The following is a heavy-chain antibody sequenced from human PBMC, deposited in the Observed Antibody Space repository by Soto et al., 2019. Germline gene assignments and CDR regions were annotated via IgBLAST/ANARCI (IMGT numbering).Heavy chain of an antibody. CDR2: ISGSGGST. Sequence: EVQLLESGGGLVQPGGSLRLSCAASGFTFSTYAMNWVRQAPGKGLEWFSAISGSGGSTYCADSVKGRFTISRDNSKNTLYLQMNSLRAEDTAVYYCARHSSGWYGWFDSWGQGTLVSVSS. CDR1: GFTFSTYA. D-gene: IGHD6-19*01. J-gene: IGHJ5*01. CDR3: ARHSSGWYGWFDS. V-gene: IGHV3-23*01.